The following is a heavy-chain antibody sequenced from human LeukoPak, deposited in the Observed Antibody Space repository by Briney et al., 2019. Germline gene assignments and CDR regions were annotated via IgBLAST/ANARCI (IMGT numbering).Heavy chain of an antibody. CDR3: ARLDIVVIPATMGWFDP. CDR2: IYYGGST. Sequence: SETLSLTCTVSGGSISSSSYYWGWIRQPPGKGLEWIGYIYYGGSTNYNPSLKSRVTISVDTSKNQFSLKLSSVTAADTAVYYCARLDIVVIPATMGWFDPWGQGTLVTVSS. V-gene: IGHV4-61*05. CDR1: GGSISSSSYY. J-gene: IGHJ5*02. D-gene: IGHD2-2*03.